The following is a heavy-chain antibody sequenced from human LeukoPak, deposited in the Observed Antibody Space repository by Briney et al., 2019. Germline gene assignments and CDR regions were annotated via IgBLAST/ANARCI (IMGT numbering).Heavy chain of an antibody. CDR3: ARDLMGIAYRGAFYY. Sequence: GGSLRLPCAASGFTFSNYSMNWVRQAPGKGLEWVSSVSTSGNYIFYADSVKGRFTISRDNAKNSLYLQMNSLRAEDTAVYYCARDLMGIAYRGAFYYWGQGTLVTVSS. V-gene: IGHV3-21*04. J-gene: IGHJ4*02. CDR1: GFTFSNYS. D-gene: IGHD6-13*01. CDR2: VSTSGNYI.